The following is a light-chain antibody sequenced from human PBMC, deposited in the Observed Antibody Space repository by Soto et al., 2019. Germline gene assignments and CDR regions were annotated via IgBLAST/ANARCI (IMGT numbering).Light chain of an antibody. V-gene: IGLV2-14*01. CDR3: SSYTSSSLGV. Sequence: QSVLTQPASVYGSPGQSITISCTGTSSDVGGYNYVSWYQQHPGKAPKLMIYDVSNRPSGVSNRFSGSKSGNTASLTISGLQAEDEADYYCSSYTSSSLGVFGTGTKVTVL. CDR2: DVS. J-gene: IGLJ1*01. CDR1: SSDVGGYNY.